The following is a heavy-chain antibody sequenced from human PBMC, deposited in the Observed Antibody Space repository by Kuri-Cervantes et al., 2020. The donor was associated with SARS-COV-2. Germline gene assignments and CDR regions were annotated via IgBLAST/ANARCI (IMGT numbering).Heavy chain of an antibody. CDR1: GFTFSSYN. D-gene: IGHD3-22*01. J-gene: IGHJ4*02. CDR3: ARVSYDSN. V-gene: IGHV3-21*04. Sequence: GESLKISCAASGFTFSSYNMNWVRQAPGKGLEWVSSISSSSSYIFYADSVKGRFTISRDNSKNTLYLQMNSLRAEDTAVYYCARVSYDSNWGQGTLVTVSS. CDR2: ISSSSSYI.